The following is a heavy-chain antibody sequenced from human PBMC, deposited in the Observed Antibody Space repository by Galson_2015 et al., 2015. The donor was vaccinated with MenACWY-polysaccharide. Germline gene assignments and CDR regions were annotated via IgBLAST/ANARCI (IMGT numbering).Heavy chain of an antibody. V-gene: IGHV3-48*02. CDR1: GFAFSGYS. D-gene: IGHD1-1*01. CDR3: ALYNWNVMGGALDI. CDR2: ISASSSSI. J-gene: IGHJ3*02. Sequence: SLRLSCAASGFAFSGYSLNWVRQTPGKGLEWVSYISASSSSIYYADSVKGRFTISRDNAKKSLYLQMNSLRDEDTAVYYCALYNWNVMGGALDIWGRGTMVTVSS.